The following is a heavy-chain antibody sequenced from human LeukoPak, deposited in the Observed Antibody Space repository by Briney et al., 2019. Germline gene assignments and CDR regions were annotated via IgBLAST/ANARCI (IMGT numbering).Heavy chain of an antibody. D-gene: IGHD6-13*01. J-gene: IGHJ4*03. V-gene: IGHV3-23*01. CDR3: ATRGGYSSSWYLDYFDY. Sequence: GSLRLSCAASGFTFINYARSWVRRAPGKGLEWFSTITGSGGSTNYADSVKGRFTISRDKSKNTLYLQMNSLKPEATAVYYFATRGGYSSSWYLDYFDYWGQGTLVTVSS. CDR2: ITGSGGST. CDR1: GFTFINYA.